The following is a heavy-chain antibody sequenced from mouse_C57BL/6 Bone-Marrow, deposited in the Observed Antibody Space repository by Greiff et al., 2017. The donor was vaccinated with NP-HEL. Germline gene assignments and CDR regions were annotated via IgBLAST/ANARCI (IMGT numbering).Heavy chain of an antibody. D-gene: IGHD1-1*01. Sequence: EVQLQQSGPSLVRPSQTLSLTCTVTGFSINSDCYWIWIRQFPGNNLEYIGYTFYSGITYYNPSLESRTYITRDTSKNQFSLKLSSVTTEDTATYYCARLPHYYGSSYGYFDVWGTGTTVTVSS. CDR1: GFSINSDCY. CDR3: ARLPHYYGSSYGYFDV. CDR2: TFYSGIT. V-gene: IGHV3-3*01. J-gene: IGHJ1*03.